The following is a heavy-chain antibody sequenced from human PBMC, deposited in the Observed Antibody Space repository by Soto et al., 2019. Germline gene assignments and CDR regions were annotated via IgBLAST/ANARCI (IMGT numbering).Heavy chain of an antibody. J-gene: IGHJ6*02. D-gene: IGHD3-3*01. Sequence: QVQVVESGGGVVQPGRSLRLSCAASGFTFSSLGMHWVRQAPGKGLEWVSLIWYDGSKKSYGDSVKGRFTISRDNSRNTVYLQMNSLRADDTAVYYCARDASYYSLWSGYYPSRNGMDVWGQGTTVTVS. V-gene: IGHV3-33*01. CDR2: IWYDGSKK. CDR3: ARDASYYSLWSGYYPSRNGMDV. CDR1: GFTFSSLG.